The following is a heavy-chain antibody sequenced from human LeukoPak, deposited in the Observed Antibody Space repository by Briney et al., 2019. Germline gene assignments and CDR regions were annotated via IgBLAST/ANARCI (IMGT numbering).Heavy chain of an antibody. V-gene: IGHV3-48*02. J-gene: IGHJ4*02. CDR3: ARGPLGWSDY. Sequence: GGSLRLSCAASGFSVSNYNMNWVPQARGKGLEWVSFISETGTAIYYAESVKGRFTISRDIARNSVYLQMNSLRDEDTAMYYCARGPLGWSDYWGQGLLVTVSS. CDR1: GFSVSNYN. CDR2: ISETGTAI. D-gene: IGHD1-26*01.